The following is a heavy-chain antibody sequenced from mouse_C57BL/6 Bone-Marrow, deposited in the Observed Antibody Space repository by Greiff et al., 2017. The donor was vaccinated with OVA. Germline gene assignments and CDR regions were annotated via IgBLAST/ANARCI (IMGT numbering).Heavy chain of an antibody. CDR2: IHPNSGST. CDR3: ARGTAMITFWFAY. CDR1: GYTFTSYW. J-gene: IGHJ3*01. V-gene: IGHV1-64*01. Sequence: QVQLQQPGAELVKPGASVKLSCKASGYTFTSYWMHWVKQRPGQGLEWIGMIHPNSGSTNYNEKFKSKATLTVDKSSSTAYMQLSSLTYEDSAVYYGARGTAMITFWFAYWGQGTLVTVSA. D-gene: IGHD2-4*01.